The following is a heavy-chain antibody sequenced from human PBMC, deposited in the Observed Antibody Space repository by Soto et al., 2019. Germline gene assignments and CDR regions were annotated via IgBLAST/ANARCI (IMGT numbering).Heavy chain of an antibody. V-gene: IGHV2-5*02. J-gene: IGHJ3*02. D-gene: IGHD4-17*01. Sequence: QITLQESAPVLVRPTETLTLTCTYSGFSLSTSGVGVGWVRQSPGKALEWLAVIYWDDDKRYMPSLQNRLTISKTTSKNQVVLAMAHMIPMDTSKYYCARRLLQSGNYWDSRAFDIWGHGTVVAAS. CDR1: GFSLSTSGVG. CDR3: ARRLLQSGNYWDSRAFDI. CDR2: IYWDDDK.